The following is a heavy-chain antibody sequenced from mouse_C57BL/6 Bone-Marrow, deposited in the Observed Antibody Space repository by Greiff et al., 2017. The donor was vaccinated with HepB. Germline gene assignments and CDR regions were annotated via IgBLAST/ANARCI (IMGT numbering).Heavy chain of an antibody. CDR1: GFTFSDFY. D-gene: IGHD4-1*01. CDR3: ARDSTGTRFAY. J-gene: IGHJ3*01. Sequence: DVHLVESGGGLVQSGRSLRLSCATSGFTFSDFYMEWVRQAPGKGLEWIAASRNKANDYTTEYSASVKGRFIVSRDTSQSILYLQMNALRAEDTAIYYCARDSTGTRFAYWGQGTLVTVSA. CDR2: SRNKANDYTT. V-gene: IGHV7-1*01.